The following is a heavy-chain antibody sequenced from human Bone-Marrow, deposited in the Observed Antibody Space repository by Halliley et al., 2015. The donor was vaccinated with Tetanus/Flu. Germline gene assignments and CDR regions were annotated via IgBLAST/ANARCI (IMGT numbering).Heavy chain of an antibody. CDR3: ASLDYYDSSGYPDY. D-gene: IGHD3-22*01. CDR1: GGSISRSNW. CDR2: ISLSGST. Sequence: TLSLTCDVSGGSISRSNWWSWVRQTPGKGLEWIGEISLSGSTSYNPSLESRVTMSVDRSENQFSLILTSVTAADTAVYYCASLDYYDSSGYPDYWGQGTLVTVSS. V-gene: IGHV4-4*02. J-gene: IGHJ4*02.